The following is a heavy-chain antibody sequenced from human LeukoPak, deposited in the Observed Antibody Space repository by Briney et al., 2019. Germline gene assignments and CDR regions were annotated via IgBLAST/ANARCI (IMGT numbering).Heavy chain of an antibody. J-gene: IGHJ4*02. V-gene: IGHV4-59*02. Sequence: SETLSLTCTVSGGSVSSYYWSWIRQPPGKGLEWIGYLYYSGSTNYNPSLKSRVTISVDTSKNQFSLKLSSVTAADTAVYYCARDHGSSGWDGYWGQGTLVTVSS. CDR2: LYYSGST. CDR3: ARDHGSSGWDGY. CDR1: GGSVSSYY. D-gene: IGHD6-19*01.